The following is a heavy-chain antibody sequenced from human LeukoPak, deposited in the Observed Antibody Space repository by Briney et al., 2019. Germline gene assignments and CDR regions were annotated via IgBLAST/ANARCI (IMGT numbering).Heavy chain of an antibody. D-gene: IGHD2-2*02. CDR2: TIPIFGTA. Sequence: SVKVSCKASGGTFSSYAISWVRQAPGQGLEWMGGTIPIFGTANYAQKFQGRVTITADESTSTAYMELSSLRSEDTAVYYCARVGFGCSSTSCYRGGLNWFDPWGQGTLVTISS. CDR1: GGTFSSYA. CDR3: ARVGFGCSSTSCYRGGLNWFDP. J-gene: IGHJ5*02. V-gene: IGHV1-69*13.